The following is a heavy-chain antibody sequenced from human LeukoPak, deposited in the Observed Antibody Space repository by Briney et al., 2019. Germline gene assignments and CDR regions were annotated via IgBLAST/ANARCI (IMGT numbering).Heavy chain of an antibody. J-gene: IGHJ4*02. Sequence: GGSLRLSCAASGFTFSSYSMNWVRQAPGKGLEWVSSISSSSSYIYYADSVKGRFAISRDNSKNTLDLQMNSLRAEDTAEYHCARGNIAAAGYFDYWGQGTLVSVSS. CDR1: GFTFSSYS. V-gene: IGHV3-21*04. CDR3: ARGNIAAAGYFDY. CDR2: ISSSSSYI. D-gene: IGHD6-13*01.